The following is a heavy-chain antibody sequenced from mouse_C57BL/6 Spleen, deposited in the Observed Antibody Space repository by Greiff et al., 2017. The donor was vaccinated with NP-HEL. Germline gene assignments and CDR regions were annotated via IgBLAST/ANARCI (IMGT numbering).Heavy chain of an antibody. V-gene: IGHV1-22*01. Sequence: EVQLQQSGPELVKPGASVKMSCKASGYTFTDYNMHWVKQSHGKSLEWIGYINPNNGGTSYNQKFKGKATLTVNKSSSTAYMELRSLTSEASAVYYCARGYYGSSYYLDYWGQGTTLTVSS. D-gene: IGHD1-1*01. CDR1: GYTFTDYN. J-gene: IGHJ2*01. CDR3: ARGYYGSSYYLDY. CDR2: INPNNGGT.